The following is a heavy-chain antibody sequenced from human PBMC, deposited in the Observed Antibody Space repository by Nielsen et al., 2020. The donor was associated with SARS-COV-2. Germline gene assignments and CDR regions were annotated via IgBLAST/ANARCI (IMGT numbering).Heavy chain of an antibody. CDR2: IRPDGTGA. CDR3: KSEGN. CDR1: GFTFSASW. J-gene: IGHJ4*02. Sequence: GGSLRLSCAASGFTFSASWMAWVRQAPGKGLEWLSSIRPDGTGANYVDSVKGRFTISRDNAKNLLYLQMGSLRADDTAVYFCKSEGNWGQGTLVTVSS. V-gene: IGHV3-7*03.